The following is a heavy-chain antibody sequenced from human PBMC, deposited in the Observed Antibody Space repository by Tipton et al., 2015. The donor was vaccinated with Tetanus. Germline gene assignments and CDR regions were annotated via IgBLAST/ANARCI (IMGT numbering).Heavy chain of an antibody. CDR3: ARDRYYDILTGYYGVGVDRLYGMDV. Sequence: LRLSCTVSGGSISSGGYYWSWIRQHPGKGLEWIGYIYYSGSTYYNPSLKSRVTISVDTSKNQFSLKPSSVTAADTAVYYCARDRYYDILTGYYGVGVDRLYGMDVWGQGTTVTVSS. J-gene: IGHJ6*02. V-gene: IGHV4-31*02. D-gene: IGHD3-9*01. CDR1: GGSISSGGYY. CDR2: IYYSGST.